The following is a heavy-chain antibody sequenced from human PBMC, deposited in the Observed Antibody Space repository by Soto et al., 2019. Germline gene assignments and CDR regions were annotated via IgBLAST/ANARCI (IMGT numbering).Heavy chain of an antibody. Sequence: QVQLVQSGAEVKKPGSSVKVSCKASGGTFSSYTISWVRQAPGQGLEWMGRIIPILGIANYAQKFQGRVTITADKATSTAYMERSSLRSEDTAVYYCASTPSYYYDSSGYYSPFDYWGQGTLVTVSS. CDR3: ASTPSYYYDSSGYYSPFDY. V-gene: IGHV1-69*02. J-gene: IGHJ4*02. D-gene: IGHD3-22*01. CDR2: IIPILGIA. CDR1: GGTFSSYT.